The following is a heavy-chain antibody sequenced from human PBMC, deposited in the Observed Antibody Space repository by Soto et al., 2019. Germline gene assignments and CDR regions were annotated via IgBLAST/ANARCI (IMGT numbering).Heavy chain of an antibody. V-gene: IGHV4-59*01. CDR2: IYYSGST. CDR1: AGTISTYH. J-gene: IGHJ3*02. D-gene: IGHD2-15*01. CDR3: ARGEDIVVVVAALDAFHI. Sequence: SETLSLTCTVSAGTISTYHWSWIRQTPGKGLECIGYIYYSGSTNYNPSLKSRVTISVDTSKNQFSLKLSSVTAADTAVYYCARGEDIVVVVAALDAFHIWGQGTMVT.